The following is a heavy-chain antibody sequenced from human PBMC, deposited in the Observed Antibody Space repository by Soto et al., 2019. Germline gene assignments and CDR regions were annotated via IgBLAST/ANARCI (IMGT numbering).Heavy chain of an antibody. V-gene: IGHV1-18*01. Sequence: GTSVKVSRKASGYTFTSYGISWVRPAPGQGLEWMGWISAYNGNTNYAQKLQGRVTMTTDTSTNTAYMELRSLRSDDTAVYYCSRDEGTAMIVVVIGHFEHWGQGTLVTVSS. CDR2: ISAYNGNT. D-gene: IGHD3-22*01. CDR1: GYTFTSYG. J-gene: IGHJ1*01. CDR3: SRDEGTAMIVVVIGHFEH.